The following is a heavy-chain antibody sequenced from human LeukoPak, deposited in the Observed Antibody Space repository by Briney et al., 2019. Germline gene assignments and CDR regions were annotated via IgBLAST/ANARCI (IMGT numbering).Heavy chain of an antibody. V-gene: IGHV4-59*01. Sequence: SETLSLTCTVSGGSISSYYWSWIRQPPGKGLEWIGYIYYSGSTNYNPSLKSRVTISVDTSKNQFSLKLSSVTAADTAVYYCARDPGIVVAGHFNDAFDIWGQGTMVTVSS. D-gene: IGHD6-19*01. CDR3: ARDPGIVVAGHFNDAFDI. CDR1: GGSISSYY. J-gene: IGHJ3*02. CDR2: IYYSGST.